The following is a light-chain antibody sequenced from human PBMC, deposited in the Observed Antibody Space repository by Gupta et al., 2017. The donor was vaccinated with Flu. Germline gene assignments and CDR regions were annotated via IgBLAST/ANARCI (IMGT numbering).Light chain of an antibody. CDR1: QSISDW. Sequence: DIQMTQSPSTLSASLGDRVTITCRASQSISDWLTWYQQKPGTAPKLLIYKASTVESGVPSRFSGSGSGTEFTLTINNRQPDDFATYFCQQEDYSPWTFGQGTKVEIK. CDR3: QQEDYSPWT. CDR2: KAS. J-gene: IGKJ1*01. V-gene: IGKV1-5*03.